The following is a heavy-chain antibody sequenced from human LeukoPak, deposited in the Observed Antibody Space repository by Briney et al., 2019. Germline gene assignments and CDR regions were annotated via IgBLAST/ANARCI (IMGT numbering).Heavy chain of an antibody. CDR3: ARVWRGYSGYDSPLDY. V-gene: IGHV4-59*01. CDR1: GGSISSYY. J-gene: IGHJ4*02. CDR2: IYYSGST. D-gene: IGHD5-12*01. Sequence: SETLSLTCTVSGGSISSYYWSRIRQPPGKGLEWIGYIYYSGSTNYNPSLKSRVTISVDTSKNQFSLKLSSVTAADTAVYYCARVWRGYSGYDSPLDYWGQGALVTVSS.